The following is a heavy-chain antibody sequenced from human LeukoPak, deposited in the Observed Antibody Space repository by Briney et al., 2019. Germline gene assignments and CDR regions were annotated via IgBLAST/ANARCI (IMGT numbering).Heavy chain of an antibody. J-gene: IGHJ3*02. CDR3: ARVGLGRLRDAFDI. V-gene: IGHV3-74*01. D-gene: IGHD5-12*01. CDR1: AFTFNTYW. Sequence: PGGSLRLSCAASAFTFNTYWMHWVRQVPGRGLEWVSRINGDESSTNYADSVKGRFTISRGNAKNSLYLQMNSLRAEDTAVYYCARVGLGRLRDAFDIWGQGTMVTVSS. CDR2: INGDESST.